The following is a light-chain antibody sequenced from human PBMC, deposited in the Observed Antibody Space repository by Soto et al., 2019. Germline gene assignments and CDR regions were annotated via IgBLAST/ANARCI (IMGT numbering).Light chain of an antibody. J-gene: IGKJ1*01. CDR1: QSVTTN. Sequence: EVGMTQSPATLSVSPGERATLSCRASQSVTTNMAWYQQKPGQAPRLLIYGASTRATGIPARFSGSGSGTHFTLTISILQPEDFSVYYSPQYNNCPPWTFGQGTKVEIK. CDR3: PQYNNCPPWT. CDR2: GAS. V-gene: IGKV3-15*01.